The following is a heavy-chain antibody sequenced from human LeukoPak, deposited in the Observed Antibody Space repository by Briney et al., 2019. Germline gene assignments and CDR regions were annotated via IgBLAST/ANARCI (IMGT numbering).Heavy chain of an antibody. CDR3: TRGYSGIDIYAFDI. V-gene: IGHV3-30*02. Sequence: GGSLRLSCAASGFTFSSYGMHWVRQAPGKGLEWVAFIRYDGSNKYYADSVKGRFTISREDSKNSLYLQMNSLKTEDTALYFCTRGYSGIDIYAFDIWGLGTMVTVSS. J-gene: IGHJ3*02. D-gene: IGHD1-26*01. CDR2: IRYDGSNK. CDR1: GFTFSSYG.